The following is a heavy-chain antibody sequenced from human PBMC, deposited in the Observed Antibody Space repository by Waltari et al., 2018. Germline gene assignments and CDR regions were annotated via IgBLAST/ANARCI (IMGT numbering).Heavy chain of an antibody. J-gene: IGHJ6*02. V-gene: IGHV3-30*04. CDR3: ARGDYGMDV. Sequence: QMQLVESGGGVVQPGGSLRLSCAASGFTFSGYKMSWVRQAPGKGMGCVTLISNEGIRIHYADSVKARFCISRDNSNNALYLQLNSLRTDDTAVYYCARGDYGMDVWGQGTTVTVSS. CDR2: ISNEGIRI. CDR1: GFTFSGYK.